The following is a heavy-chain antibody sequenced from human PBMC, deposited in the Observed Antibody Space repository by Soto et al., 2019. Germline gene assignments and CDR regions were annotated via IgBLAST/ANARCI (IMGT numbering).Heavy chain of an antibody. J-gene: IGHJ6*04. CDR1: GFTFHDYA. D-gene: IGHD1-20*01. V-gene: IGHV3-9*01. CDR2: ISWNSGSI. Sequence: EVQLVESGGGLVQPGRSLRLSCAASGFTFHDYAMHWVRQAPGKGLEWVSGISWNSGSIGYADSLKGRFTISRDNAKNSLYLQMNSLTAEDTALYFCAKDQYNWPGSTDVWGKGTTVTVSS. CDR3: AKDQYNWPGSTDV.